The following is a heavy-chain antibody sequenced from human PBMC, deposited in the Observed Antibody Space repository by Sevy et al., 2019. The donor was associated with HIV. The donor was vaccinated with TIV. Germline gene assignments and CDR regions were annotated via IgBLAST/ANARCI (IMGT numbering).Heavy chain of an antibody. V-gene: IGHV3-30*18. D-gene: IGHD6-19*01. CDR2: ISYDGSNK. CDR1: GFTFSSYG. J-gene: IGHJ4*02. Sequence: GGSLRLSCAASGFTFSSYGMHWVRQAPGKGLEWVAVISYDGSNKYYADSVKGRFTISRDNSKNTLYLQMNSLRAEDTAVYYCAKEGWDIEVAGWGQGTLVTVSS. CDR3: AKEGWDIEVAG.